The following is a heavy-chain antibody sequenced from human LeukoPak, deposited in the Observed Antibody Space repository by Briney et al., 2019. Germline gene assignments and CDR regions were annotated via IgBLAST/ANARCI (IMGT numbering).Heavy chain of an antibody. D-gene: IGHD3-22*01. CDR1: GGSISSSNW. Sequence: SETLSLTCAVSGGSISSSNWWSWVRQPPGKGLEWIGEIYHSGSTNYNPSLKSRVTISVDTSKNQFSLKLSSVTAADTAVYYCAREVMGDSSGYYYRVGAFDIWGQGTMVTVSS. J-gene: IGHJ3*02. CDR2: IYHSGST. CDR3: AREVMGDSSGYYYRVGAFDI. V-gene: IGHV4-4*02.